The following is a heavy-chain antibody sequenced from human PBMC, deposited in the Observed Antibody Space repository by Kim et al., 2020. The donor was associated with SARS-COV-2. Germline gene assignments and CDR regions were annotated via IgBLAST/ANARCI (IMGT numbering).Heavy chain of an antibody. CDR2: ISWNSGSI. CDR3: AKDRGAARRKVYWYFDL. D-gene: IGHD6-6*01. Sequence: GGSLRLSCAASGFTFDDYAMHWVRQAPGKGLEWVSGISWNSGSIGYADSVKGRFTISRDNAKNSLYLQMNSLRAEDTALYYCAKDRGAARRKVYWYFDLWGRGTLVTVSS. J-gene: IGHJ2*01. CDR1: GFTFDDYA. V-gene: IGHV3-9*01.